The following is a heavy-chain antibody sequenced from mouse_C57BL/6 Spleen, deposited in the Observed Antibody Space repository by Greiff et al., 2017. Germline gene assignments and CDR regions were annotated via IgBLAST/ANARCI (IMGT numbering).Heavy chain of an antibody. J-gene: IGHJ4*01. CDR2: IDPANGNT. CDR3: ARSRNSSGLLAMDY. CDR1: GFNIKNTY. D-gene: IGHD3-2*02. Sequence: EVQLQQSVAELVRPGASVKLSCTASGFNIKNTYMHWVKQRPEQGLEWIGRIDPANGNTKYAPKFQGKATITADTASNTAYLQLSSLTSEDTAIYYGARSRNSSGLLAMDYWGQGTSVTVSS. V-gene: IGHV14-3*01.